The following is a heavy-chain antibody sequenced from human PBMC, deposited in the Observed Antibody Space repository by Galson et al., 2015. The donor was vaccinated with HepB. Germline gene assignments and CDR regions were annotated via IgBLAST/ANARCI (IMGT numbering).Heavy chain of an antibody. Sequence: SLRLSCAASGFTFSSYAINWVRQAPGKGLEWVSSISGSGGRTHYADSVKGRFTISRDNAKNTLYLQMNSLRAEDTAVYYCARGGSAVFYDMVVRGQGTTVIVSS. V-gene: IGHV3-23*01. CDR3: ARGGSAVFYDMVV. CDR1: GFTFSSYA. J-gene: IGHJ6*02. CDR2: ISGSGGRT.